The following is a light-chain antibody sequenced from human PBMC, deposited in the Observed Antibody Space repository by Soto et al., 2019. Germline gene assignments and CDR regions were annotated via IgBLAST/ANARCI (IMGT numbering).Light chain of an antibody. J-gene: IGLJ2*01. CDR2: ENI. CDR3: GTWDSSLSAGRV. Sequence: QSVLTQPPSVSAAPGQKVTISCSGSSSNIGNNYVSWYQQLPGTAPKLLIYENIKRPSGIPDRFSGSKSGTSATLGITGLQTGDEADYYCGTWDSSLSAGRVFGGGTKLTVL. CDR1: SSNIGNNY. V-gene: IGLV1-51*02.